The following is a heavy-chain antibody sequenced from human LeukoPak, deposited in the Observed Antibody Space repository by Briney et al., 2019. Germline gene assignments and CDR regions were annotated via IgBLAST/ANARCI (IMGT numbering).Heavy chain of an antibody. J-gene: IGHJ4*02. D-gene: IGHD1-1*01. CDR2: ISSSSSYI. CDR3: AKGSNNYPDNFDY. V-gene: IGHV3-21*04. CDR1: GFTFSSYS. Sequence: GGSLRLSCAASGFTFSSYSMNWVRQAPGKGLEWVSSISSSSSYIYYADSVKGRCTISRDNSKKTLFLQMNSLRAEDTAVYYCAKGSNNYPDNFDYWGQGTLVTVSS.